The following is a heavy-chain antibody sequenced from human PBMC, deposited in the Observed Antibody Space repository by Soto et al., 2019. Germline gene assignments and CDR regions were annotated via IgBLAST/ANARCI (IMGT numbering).Heavy chain of an antibody. D-gene: IGHD1-26*01. CDR3: ARHTSSGSTPYGAFDI. J-gene: IGHJ3*02. CDR1: GGSISSSSYY. CDR2: MYYSGST. Sequence: QLQLQESGPGLVKPSETLSLSCTVSGGSISSSSYYWGWIRQPPGKGLEWIGSMYYSGSTYYNPSLKSRVTISVDTSKNQFSRKLSSVTDTDTAVYYCARHTSSGSTPYGAFDIWGQGTMVTVSS. V-gene: IGHV4-39*01.